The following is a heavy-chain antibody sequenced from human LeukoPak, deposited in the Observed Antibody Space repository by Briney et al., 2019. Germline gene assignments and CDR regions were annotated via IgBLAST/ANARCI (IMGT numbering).Heavy chain of an antibody. Sequence: GESLKISCKSSGYSFTNFWIGWVRQMPGKGLEWMGIVYPDDSGTRYSPSFQGQVSISADKSISTAYLQWTSLKASDTAMYYCARRGPGYSSRTIDFWGQGTLVTVSS. J-gene: IGHJ4*02. CDR1: GYSFTNFW. V-gene: IGHV5-51*01. CDR3: ARRGPGYSSRTIDF. CDR2: VYPDDSGT. D-gene: IGHD6-13*01.